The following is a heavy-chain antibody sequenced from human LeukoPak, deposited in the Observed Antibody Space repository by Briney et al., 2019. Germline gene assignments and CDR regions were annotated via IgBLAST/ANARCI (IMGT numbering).Heavy chain of an antibody. CDR2: ISSSSSYI. CDR1: GFTFSSYS. CDR3: ARDVGSSGWYSAFDI. J-gene: IGHJ3*02. V-gene: IGHV3-21*01. Sequence: KPGGSLRLSCAASGFTFSSYSMNWVRQAPGKGLEWVSSISSSSSYIYYADSVKGRFTISRDNAKNSLYLKMNSLRAEDTAVYYCARDVGSSGWYSAFDIWGQGTMVTVSS. D-gene: IGHD6-19*01.